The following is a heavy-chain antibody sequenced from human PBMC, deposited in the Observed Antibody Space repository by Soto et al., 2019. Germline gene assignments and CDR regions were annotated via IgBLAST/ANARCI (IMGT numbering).Heavy chain of an antibody. V-gene: IGHV6-1*01. CDR1: GDSVSSNSAA. CDR2: TYYRSKWYN. J-gene: IGHJ5*02. CDR3: ARGAGSYYDSSGYYYGPNWFDP. D-gene: IGHD3-22*01. Sequence: SQTLSLTCAISGDSVSSNSAAWNWIRQFPSRGLEWLGRTYYRSKWYNDYAVSVKSRITINPDTSKNQFSLQLNSVTPEDTAVYYCARGAGSYYDSSGYYYGPNWFDPWGQGTLVTVSS.